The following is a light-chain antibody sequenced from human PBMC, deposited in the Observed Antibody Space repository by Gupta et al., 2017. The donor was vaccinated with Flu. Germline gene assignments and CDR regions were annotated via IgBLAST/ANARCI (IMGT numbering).Light chain of an antibody. CDR3: SSYTSSNSLE. CDR2: EVI. J-gene: IGLJ3*02. V-gene: IGLV2-14*01. CDR1: SRDVGGYNY. Sequence: HSSLTQPASVSGSPGQSITISCTGTSRDVGGYNYVSWYQHHPGKAPKIIIYEVINRPSGVSNRFSGSKSGNTASLTISGLQAEDEADYYCSSYTSSNSLEFGGGTKLTVL.